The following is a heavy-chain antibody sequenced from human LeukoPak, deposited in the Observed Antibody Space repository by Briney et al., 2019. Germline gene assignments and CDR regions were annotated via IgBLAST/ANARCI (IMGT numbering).Heavy chain of an antibody. D-gene: IGHD3-22*01. CDR2: IHHSGST. Sequence: PSEILSLTCAVSGGSISSGGYSWSWTRQPPGKGLEWIGYIHHSGSTYYNPSLKSRVSISVDGSKNQFTLKLSSVTAADTAVYYCARSDYYDSSGLPTGWGQGTLVTVSS. CDR3: ARSDYYDSSGLPTG. J-gene: IGHJ4*02. CDR1: GGSISSGGYS. V-gene: IGHV4-30-2*01.